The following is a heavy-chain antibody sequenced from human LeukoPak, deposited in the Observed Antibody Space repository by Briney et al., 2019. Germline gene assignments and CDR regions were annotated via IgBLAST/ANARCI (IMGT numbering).Heavy chain of an antibody. CDR3: ASAPGSGWYGFYFDY. D-gene: IGHD6-19*01. CDR2: IYYSGST. CDR1: GASISSYY. J-gene: IGHJ4*02. V-gene: IGHV4-59*01. Sequence: SETLSLTCTVSGASISSYYWSWIRQPPGKGLEWIGYIYYSGSTNYNPSLKSRVTISVDTSKNQFSLKLSSVTAADTAVYYCASAPGSGWYGFYFDYWGQGTLVTVSS.